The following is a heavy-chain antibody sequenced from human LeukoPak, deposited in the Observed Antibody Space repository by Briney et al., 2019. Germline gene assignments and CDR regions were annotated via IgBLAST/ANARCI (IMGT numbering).Heavy chain of an antibody. D-gene: IGHD5-18*01. V-gene: IGHV3-21*01. Sequence: GGSLRLSCAASGFTVSSNYMSWVRQAPGKGLEWVSSISSSSGYIYYADSVKGRFTISRDNAKNSLYLQMNSLRAEDTAVYYCARDRGWIQHDIWGQGTMVTVSS. J-gene: IGHJ3*02. CDR1: GFTVSSNY. CDR3: ARDRGWIQHDI. CDR2: ISSSSGYI.